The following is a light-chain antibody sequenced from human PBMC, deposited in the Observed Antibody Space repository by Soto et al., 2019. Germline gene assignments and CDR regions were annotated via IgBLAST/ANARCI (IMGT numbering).Light chain of an antibody. CDR3: QQYGSSGT. Sequence: EIVLTQSPGTLSLSPGARAPLSCRASQSVSNNYLAWYQQKPGQAPRLLIYGASNRATGIPDRFSGSGSGTDFPLTISRLEPEDFAVYSCQQYGSSGTFGQGTK. CDR1: QSVSNNY. J-gene: IGKJ1*01. V-gene: IGKV3-20*01. CDR2: GAS.